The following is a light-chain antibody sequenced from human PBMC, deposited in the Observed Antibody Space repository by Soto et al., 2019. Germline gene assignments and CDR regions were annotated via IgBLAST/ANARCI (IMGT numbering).Light chain of an antibody. CDR3: QQYEHLTT. V-gene: IGKV1-33*01. J-gene: IGKJ5*01. CDR2: DAS. CDR1: QGISSY. Sequence: DIQLTQSPSFLSASVGDRVTISCRASQGISSYLSWYQQKPGKAPNLLIYDASSLKSGVPARFRGSGSGTDFTFTISRLQPEDIETCYCQQYEHLTTFGQGTRLEIK.